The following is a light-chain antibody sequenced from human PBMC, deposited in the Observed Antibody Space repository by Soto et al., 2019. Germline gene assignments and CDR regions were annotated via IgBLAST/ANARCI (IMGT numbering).Light chain of an antibody. Sequence: DIQMTQSPSSLSASVGDRVTITCRASQSVSNFLNWYQHNPRKAPKLLIYAASNLQSGVPSRFSGSGSGTDFTLTISSLQPEDFGTYYCQQSYSIPVTFGQGTKVGIK. V-gene: IGKV1-39*01. J-gene: IGKJ1*01. CDR1: QSVSNF. CDR2: AAS. CDR3: QQSYSIPVT.